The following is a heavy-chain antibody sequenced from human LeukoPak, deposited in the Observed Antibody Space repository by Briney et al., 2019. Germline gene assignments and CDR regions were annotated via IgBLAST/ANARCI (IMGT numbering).Heavy chain of an antibody. CDR2: ISSTSSYI. D-gene: IGHD1-7*01. CDR3: ARDAGITGTTDLDY. Sequence: TGGSPRLSCAASGFTFNTYSMDWVRQAPGKGLEWVSSISSTSSYIYYADSVKGRFTISRDNAKSSLYLQMNSLRAEDTAVYYCARDAGITGTTDLDYWGQGTLVTVS. V-gene: IGHV3-21*01. J-gene: IGHJ4*02. CDR1: GFTFNTYS.